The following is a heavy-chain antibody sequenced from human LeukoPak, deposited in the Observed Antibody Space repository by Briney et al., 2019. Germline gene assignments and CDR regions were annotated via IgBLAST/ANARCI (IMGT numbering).Heavy chain of an antibody. V-gene: IGHV1-2*02. CDR1: GYTFTDYN. J-gene: IGHJ6*01. Sequence: ASVKVSCKASGYTFTDYNMYRVRQAPGQGLEWMGWINPNSGGTNYAQKSQGRVTMTTDTSISTAYMEVSRLRSDDTAVYYCARVRIGQQLDKYYYHAMDVRGQGTTVTVSS. D-gene: IGHD6-13*01. CDR2: INPNSGGT. CDR3: ARVRIGQQLDKYYYHAMDV.